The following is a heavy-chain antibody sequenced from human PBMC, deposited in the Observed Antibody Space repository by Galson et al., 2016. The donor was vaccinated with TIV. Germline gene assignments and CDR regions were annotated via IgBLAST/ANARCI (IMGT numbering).Heavy chain of an antibody. CDR3: ARDRRFCGNDCYLHYYYGTDV. J-gene: IGHJ6*02. Sequence: SLRLSCAASEFIVSSNYMTWVRQAPGKGLEWVSLIYSGGGTSYAASVEGRFTISRDTSKNTLYLQMNSLKPEDTAVCYCARDRRFCGNDCYLHYYYGTDVWGQGTTVTVSS. D-gene: IGHD2-21*02. CDR1: EFIVSSNY. V-gene: IGHV3-66*02. CDR2: IYSGGGT.